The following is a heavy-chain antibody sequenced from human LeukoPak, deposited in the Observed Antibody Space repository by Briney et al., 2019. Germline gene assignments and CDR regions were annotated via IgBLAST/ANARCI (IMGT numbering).Heavy chain of an antibody. Sequence: ALEWLALIYCNDDKGYSPWLKSRLTITQENTKKQVVRTMTNMDPVDTATYYCAHGDYFDYWGQGTLVTVSS. J-gene: IGHJ4*02. CDR3: AHGDYFDY. V-gene: IGHV2-5*01. CDR2: IYCNDDK.